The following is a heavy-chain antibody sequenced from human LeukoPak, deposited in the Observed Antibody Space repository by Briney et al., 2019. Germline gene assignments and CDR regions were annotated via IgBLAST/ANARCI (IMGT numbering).Heavy chain of an antibody. CDR1: CYGFRDVY. CDR3: ATSSSVTGTREP. D-gene: IGHD1-14*01. Sequence: GASVKVSCKASCYGFRDVYFSSVRQAPGQGLEWMGWINPHSGATNYAQRFQGRVSMDASIDTAYMELSRLTSDDTAAYYCATSSSVTGTREPRGDRTLVTVSS. V-gene: IGHV1-2*02. J-gene: IGHJ5*02. CDR2: INPHSGAT.